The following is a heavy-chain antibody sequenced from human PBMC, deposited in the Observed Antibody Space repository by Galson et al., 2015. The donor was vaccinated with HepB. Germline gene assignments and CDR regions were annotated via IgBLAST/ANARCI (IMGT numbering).Heavy chain of an antibody. Sequence: SLRLSCAASGFTFSSYWMSWVRQAPGKGLEWVANIKQDGSEKYYVDSVKGRFTISRDNAKNSLYLQMNSLRAEDTAVYYCARLEAVAGIDSDAEYFQHWGQGTLVTVSS. CDR3: ARLEAVAGIDSDAEYFQH. J-gene: IGHJ1*01. CDR2: IKQDGSEK. D-gene: IGHD6-19*01. V-gene: IGHV3-7*03. CDR1: GFTFSSYW.